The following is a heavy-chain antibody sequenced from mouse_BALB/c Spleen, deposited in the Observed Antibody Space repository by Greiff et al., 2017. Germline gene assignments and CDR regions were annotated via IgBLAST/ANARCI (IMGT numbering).Heavy chain of an antibody. CDR1: GFTFSSYA. D-gene: IGHD2-1*01. J-gene: IGHJ2*01. CDR3: AREGGNYPLDY. CDR2: ISSGGSYT. Sequence: EVQRVESGGGLVKPGGSLKLSCAASGFTFSSYAMSWVRQTPEKRLEWVATISSGGSYTYYPDSVKGRFTISRDNAKNTLYLQMSSLRSEDTAMYYCAREGGNYPLDYWGQGTTLTVSS. V-gene: IGHV5-9-3*01.